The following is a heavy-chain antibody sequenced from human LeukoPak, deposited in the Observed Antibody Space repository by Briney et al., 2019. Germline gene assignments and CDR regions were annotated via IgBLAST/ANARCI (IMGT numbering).Heavy chain of an antibody. V-gene: IGHV1-69*02. CDR3: ATSIAAAGTPLDN. D-gene: IGHD6-13*01. CDR2: IIPILGIA. Sequence: VASVKVSCKASGGTFSSYTISWVRQAPGQGLEWMGRIIPILGIANYAQKFQGRVTITADKSTSTAYMELSSLRSEDTAVYYCATSIAAAGTPLDNWGQGTLVTVSS. CDR1: GGTFSSYT. J-gene: IGHJ4*02.